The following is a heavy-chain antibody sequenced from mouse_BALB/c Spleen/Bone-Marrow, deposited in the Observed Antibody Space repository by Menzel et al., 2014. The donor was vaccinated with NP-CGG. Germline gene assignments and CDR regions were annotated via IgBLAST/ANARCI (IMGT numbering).Heavy chain of an antibody. CDR3: ARSRGNYWYFDV. V-gene: IGHV1-18*01. CDR2: INPNNGGT. CDR1: GYTFTEYT. D-gene: IGHD2-1*01. Sequence: VQLKQSGPELVKPGASVKISCKTSGYTFTEYTMHWVKQSHGKSLEWIGGINPNNGGTVHNQKFEDKATLTVDKSSSTAYTEFRSLTSEDSAIYYCARSRGNYWYFDVWGAGTTVTVSS. J-gene: IGHJ1*01.